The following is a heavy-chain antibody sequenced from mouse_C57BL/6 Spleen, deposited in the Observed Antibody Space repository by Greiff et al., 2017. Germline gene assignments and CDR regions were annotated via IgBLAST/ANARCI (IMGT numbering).Heavy chain of an antibody. V-gene: IGHV1-82*01. Sequence: QVQLQQSGPELVKPGASVKISCKASGYAFSSSWMNWVKQRPGKGLEWIGRIYPGDGDTNYNGKFKGKATLTADKSSSTAYMQLSSLTSEDSAVYFCARLGGNFDYWGQGTTLTVSS. CDR3: ARLGGNFDY. CDR2: IYPGDGDT. J-gene: IGHJ2*01. CDR1: GYAFSSSW.